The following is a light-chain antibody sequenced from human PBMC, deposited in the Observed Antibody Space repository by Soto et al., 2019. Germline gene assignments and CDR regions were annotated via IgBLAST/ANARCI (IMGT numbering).Light chain of an antibody. J-gene: IGKJ3*01. CDR3: QQYDNLPLT. CDR1: PAINIY. V-gene: IGKV1-33*01. CDR2: EAS. Sequence: DIQMTQSPSSLSASVGDRVTITCQASPAINIYLHWYQQKLGKAPNLLIYEASNLQKGVPSRFTEGGSGTHFTLTINSLQPEDSGTYYCQQYDNLPLTFGPGTKLDI.